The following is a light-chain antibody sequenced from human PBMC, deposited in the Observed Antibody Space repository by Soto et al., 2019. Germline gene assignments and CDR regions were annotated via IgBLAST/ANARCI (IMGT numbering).Light chain of an antibody. J-gene: IGLJ3*02. CDR3: AAWDDSLSGHWV. V-gene: IGLV1-47*01. CDR2: RNT. CDR1: NSNIGTNY. Sequence: QSVLTQPPSASGTPGQRVTISCSGSNSNIGTNYVYWYQQLPGTAPKLLIYRNTERPSGVPDRFSGSKSGSSGSLAISGLRSEDEADYYCAAWDDSLSGHWVFGGGTKLTVL.